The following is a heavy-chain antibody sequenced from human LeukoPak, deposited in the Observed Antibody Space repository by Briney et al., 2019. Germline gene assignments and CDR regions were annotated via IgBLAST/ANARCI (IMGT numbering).Heavy chain of an antibody. CDR3: ARARGATWAEYYYYGMDV. J-gene: IGHJ6*02. V-gene: IGHV1-2*02. CDR2: ISPNSGGT. D-gene: IGHD5-12*01. Sequence: ASVKVSCKASGYTFTGYYMHWVRQAPGQGLEWMGWISPNSGGTNYAQKFQGRVTMTRDTSISTAYMGLSRLRSDDTAVYYCARARGATWAEYYYYGMDVWGQGTTVTVSS. CDR1: GYTFTGYY.